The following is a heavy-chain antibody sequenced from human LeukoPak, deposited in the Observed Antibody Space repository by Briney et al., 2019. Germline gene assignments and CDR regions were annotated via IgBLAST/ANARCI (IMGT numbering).Heavy chain of an antibody. CDR3: ARSAARFEFDY. D-gene: IGHD6-6*01. J-gene: IGHJ4*02. V-gene: IGHV3-21*01. CDR2: ISSSSSYI. Sequence: GGSLRLSCAASGFTFSSYWMSWVRQAPGKGLEWVSSISSSSSYIYYADSVKGRFTISRDNAKNSLYLQMNSLRAEDTAVYYCARSAARFEFDYWGQGTLVTVSS. CDR1: GFTFSSYW.